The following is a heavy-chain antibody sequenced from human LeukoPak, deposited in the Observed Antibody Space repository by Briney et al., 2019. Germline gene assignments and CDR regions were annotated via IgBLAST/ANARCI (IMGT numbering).Heavy chain of an antibody. CDR2: TNHSGST. D-gene: IGHD5-24*01. V-gene: IGHV4-34*01. CDR3: ARGRGETDGYNYHFDY. Sequence: SETLSLTCAVYGGSFSGYYWSWIRQPPGKGLEWIGETNHSGSTNYNPSLKSRVTISVDTSKNQFSLKLSSVTAADTAVYYCARGRGETDGYNYHFDYWGQGTLVTVSS. CDR1: GGSFSGYY. J-gene: IGHJ4*02.